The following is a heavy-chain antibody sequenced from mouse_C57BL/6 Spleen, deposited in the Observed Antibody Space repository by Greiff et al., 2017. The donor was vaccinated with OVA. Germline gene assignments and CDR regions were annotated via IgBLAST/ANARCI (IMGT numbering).Heavy chain of an antibody. V-gene: IGHV1-80*01. D-gene: IGHD3-2*02. CDR3: ARWGSGGTDY. Sequence: VQLQQSGAELVKPGASVKISCKASGYAFSSYLMNWVKQRPGKGLEWIGQIYPGDGDTNYNGKFKGKATLTADKSSSTAYMQLSSLTSEDSAVYFCARWGSGGTDYWGQGTTLTVSS. CDR1: GYAFSSYL. J-gene: IGHJ2*01. CDR2: IYPGDGDT.